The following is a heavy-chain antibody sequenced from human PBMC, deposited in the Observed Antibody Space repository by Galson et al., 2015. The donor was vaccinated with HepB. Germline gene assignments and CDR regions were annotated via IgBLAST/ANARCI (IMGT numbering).Heavy chain of an antibody. D-gene: IGHD2-15*01. J-gene: IGHJ6*02. Sequence: SVKVSCKASGGTFSRFAINWVRQAPGQGLEWMGGIIPIFGTPNYAQTFQGRVTITADESTSTAFMELSSLRSEDTAVYYCATDRKEYSSGGCFYYYYAMDVWGQGTTVTVSS. CDR3: ATDRKEYSSGGCFYYYYAMDV. V-gene: IGHV1-69*13. CDR2: IIPIFGTP. CDR1: GGTFSRFA.